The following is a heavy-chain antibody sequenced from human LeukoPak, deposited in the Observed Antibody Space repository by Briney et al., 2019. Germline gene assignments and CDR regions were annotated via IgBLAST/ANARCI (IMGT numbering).Heavy chain of an antibody. V-gene: IGHV1-69*05. J-gene: IGHJ3*02. CDR3: ARGVEVVPAAYKPHAFDI. Sequence: SVKVSCKASGGTFSSYAISWVRQAPGQGLEWMGGIIPIFGTANYAQKFQGRVTITTDESTSTAYMELSSLRFEDTAVYYCARGVEVVPAAYKPHAFDIWGQGTMVTVSS. CDR2: IIPIFGTA. CDR1: GGTFSSYA. D-gene: IGHD2-2*01.